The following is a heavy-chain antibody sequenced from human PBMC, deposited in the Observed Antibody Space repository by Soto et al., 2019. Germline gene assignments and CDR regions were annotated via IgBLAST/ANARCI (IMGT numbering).Heavy chain of an antibody. Sequence: SETLSLTCTVSGGSISSYYWSWIRQPPGKGLEWIGYIYYSGSTNYNPSLKSRVTISVDTSKNQFSLKLSSVTAADTAVYYCARIQFGYFDYWGQGTLVTVSS. CDR2: IYYSGST. V-gene: IGHV4-59*01. D-gene: IGHD3-16*01. CDR1: GGSISSYY. CDR3: ARIQFGYFDY. J-gene: IGHJ4*02.